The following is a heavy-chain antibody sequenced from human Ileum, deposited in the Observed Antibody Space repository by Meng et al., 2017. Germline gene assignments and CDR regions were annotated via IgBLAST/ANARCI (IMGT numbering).Heavy chain of an antibody. V-gene: IGHV1-8*01. CDR2: MSPNSGNT. CDR3: ARVVSSGTFGDWFDP. CDR1: GYTFTSHD. D-gene: IGHD3-10*01. Sequence: QVQLVQSEAEVRKPGASVKVSCRSTGYTFTSHDIHWVRQAPGQGLEWMGWMSPNSGNTGYSQNFQGRVTLTRSTPLRTVYMELSSLQSEDTAVYYCARVVSSGTFGDWFDPWGQGTLVTVSS. J-gene: IGHJ5*02.